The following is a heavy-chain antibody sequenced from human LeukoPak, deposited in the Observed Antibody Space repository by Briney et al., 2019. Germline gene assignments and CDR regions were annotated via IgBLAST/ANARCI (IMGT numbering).Heavy chain of an antibody. CDR1: GFTFSSYA. J-gene: IGHJ4*02. Sequence: PGGSLRLSCAASGFTFSSYAMSWVRQAPGKGLEWVSVISYSAASIYYADSVKGRFTISRDKNTLYVQMNSLRAEDTAIYYCAKFRVYYETSGPHFDYWGQGTLVTVSS. V-gene: IGHV3-23*01. CDR2: ISYSAASI. D-gene: IGHD3-22*01. CDR3: AKFRVYYETSGPHFDY.